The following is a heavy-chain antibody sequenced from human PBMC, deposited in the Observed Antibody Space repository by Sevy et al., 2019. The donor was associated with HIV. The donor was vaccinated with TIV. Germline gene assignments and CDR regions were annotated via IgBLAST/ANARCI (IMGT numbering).Heavy chain of an antibody. CDR2: IYYNVNR. D-gene: IGHD6-13*01. V-gene: IGHV4-59*01. CDR3: ARGGPNQQQLDYFDY. Sequence: SETLSLTCSISGGSMNNFYWNWIRQPPGKGLEWIGYIYYNVNRDSKSSRKSRLTISIDTPKKQFSLRHTSLTAADTAVYYCARGGPNQQQLDYFDYWGRGTLVTVSS. J-gene: IGHJ4*02. CDR1: GGSMNNFY.